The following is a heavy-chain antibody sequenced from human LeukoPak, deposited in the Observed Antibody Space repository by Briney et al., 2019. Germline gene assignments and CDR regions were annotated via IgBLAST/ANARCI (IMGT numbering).Heavy chain of an antibody. CDR2: IGAYNGNT. Sequence: ASVKVSCKASGYTFTSYGISWVRQAPGQGLEWMGWIGAYNGNTNYAQKLQGRVTMTTDTSTSTAYMELRSLRSDDTAVYYCASWFDSSGYYYLYYWGQGTLVTVSS. J-gene: IGHJ4*02. CDR1: GYTFTSYG. CDR3: ASWFDSSGYYYLYY. D-gene: IGHD3-22*01. V-gene: IGHV1-18*01.